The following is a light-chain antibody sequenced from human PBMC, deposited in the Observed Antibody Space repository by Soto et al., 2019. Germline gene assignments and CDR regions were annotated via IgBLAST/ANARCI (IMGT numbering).Light chain of an antibody. CDR1: QGIGDD. J-gene: IGKJ4*01. CDR3: LQDYSYPLT. CDR2: AAS. Sequence: AVPMTQSPSSLSASVGDRVTITCRASQGIGDDLGWYQQKPGKAPKVLIYAASSLQSGVPSRFSGSGSGTGFTLTISSLQPEDFATYYCLQDYSYPLTFGGGTKVEIK. V-gene: IGKV1-6*01.